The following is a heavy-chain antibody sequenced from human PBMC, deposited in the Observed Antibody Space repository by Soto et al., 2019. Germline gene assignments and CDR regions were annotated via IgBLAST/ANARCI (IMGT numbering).Heavy chain of an antibody. CDR3: ARLHTGAFYYMDV. Sequence: QLHLQESGPGLVKPSETLSLTCTVSGGSISGTSYYYWGWIRQPPGKGLEWIGNIYYSGSTYYNPSLKSRVTRSGDTSKTQFSLKLSSVTAADTAVYYCARLHTGAFYYMDVWGKGTTVTVSS. D-gene: IGHD1-1*01. V-gene: IGHV4-39*01. J-gene: IGHJ6*03. CDR1: GGSISGTSYYY. CDR2: IYYSGST.